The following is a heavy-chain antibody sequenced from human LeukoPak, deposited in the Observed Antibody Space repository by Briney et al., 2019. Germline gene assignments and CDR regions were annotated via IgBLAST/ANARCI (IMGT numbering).Heavy chain of an antibody. CDR1: GGSISSGGYS. CDR2: IYHSGST. V-gene: IGHV4-30-2*01. D-gene: IGHD3-3*01. J-gene: IGHJ4*02. CDR3: ARFGYDFWSGYQSYDY. Sequence: SETLSLTCAVSGGSISSGGYSWSWIRQPPGKGLEWIGYIYHSGSTYYNPSLKSRVTISVDRSKNQFSLKLSSVTAADTAVYYCARFGYDFWSGYQSYDYWGQGTLVTVSS.